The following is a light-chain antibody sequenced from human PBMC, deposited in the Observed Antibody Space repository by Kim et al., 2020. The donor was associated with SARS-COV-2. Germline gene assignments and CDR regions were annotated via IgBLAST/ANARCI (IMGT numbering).Light chain of an antibody. J-gene: IGLJ1*01. CDR1: SSNIGSKY. V-gene: IGLV1-47*01. Sequence: RVTLSCSGSSSNIGSKYVYWYQKRPGTAPKLLIYRNNERPSGVPDRFSGSKSGTSASLAISGLRSEDEADYYCAAWDDSLSALYVFGTGTKVTVL. CDR2: RNN. CDR3: AAWDDSLSALYV.